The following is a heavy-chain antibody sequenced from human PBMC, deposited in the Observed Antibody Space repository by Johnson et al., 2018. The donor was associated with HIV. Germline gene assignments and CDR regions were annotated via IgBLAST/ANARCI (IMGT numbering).Heavy chain of an antibody. J-gene: IGHJ3*02. CDR1: GFTFDDYA. Sequence: VQLVESGGGLVQPGRSLRLSCAASGFTFDDYALHWVRQAPGKGLQWVSGISWNSASIGYADSVKGRFTISRDNSKNTLYLQMNSLRAEDTAVYYCARDPDIWGQGTMVTVSS. CDR2: ISWNSASI. V-gene: IGHV3-9*01. CDR3: ARDPDI.